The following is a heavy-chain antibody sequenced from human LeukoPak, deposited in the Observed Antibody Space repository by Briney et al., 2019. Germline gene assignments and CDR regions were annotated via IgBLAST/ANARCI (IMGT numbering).Heavy chain of an antibody. CDR3: ARTIFGVDQYYYGMDV. V-gene: IGHV1-46*01. Sequence: VASVKVSCKASGYTFTSYYMHWVRQAPGQGLEWRGIIYPSGGSTSYAQKFQGRVTMTRDTSTSTVYMELSRLRSDDTAVYYCARTIFGVDQYYYGMDVWGQGTTVTVSS. J-gene: IGHJ6*02. CDR2: IYPSGGST. CDR1: GYTFTSYY. D-gene: IGHD3-3*01.